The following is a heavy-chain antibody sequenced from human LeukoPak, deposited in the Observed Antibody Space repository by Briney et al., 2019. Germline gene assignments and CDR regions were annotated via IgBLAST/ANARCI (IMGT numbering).Heavy chain of an antibody. CDR1: GGSISSGGYY. Sequence: PSETLSLTCTVSGGSISSGGYYWSWIRQHPGKGLEWIGYIYYSGSTYYNPSLKSRVTISVDTSKNQFSLKLSSVTAADTAVYYCARAPYYYDSSGYYYALYYFDYWGQGTLVTVSS. V-gene: IGHV4-30-4*08. D-gene: IGHD3-22*01. CDR3: ARAPYYYDSSGYYYALYYFDY. CDR2: IYYSGST. J-gene: IGHJ4*02.